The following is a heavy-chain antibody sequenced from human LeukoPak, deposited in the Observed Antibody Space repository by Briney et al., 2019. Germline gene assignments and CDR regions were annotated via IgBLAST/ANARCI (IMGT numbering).Heavy chain of an antibody. D-gene: IGHD6-13*01. V-gene: IGHV4-59*01. Sequence: SETLSLTCTVSGGSISGYYWSWLRQSPGKGLEWIGYIYYSGSTNYNPSLKSRVTISVETSKNEFSLKLRSVTAADTAVYYCARVTGYRIEDYFDYWGQGTLVTVSS. CDR2: IYYSGST. CDR1: GGSISGYY. J-gene: IGHJ4*02. CDR3: ARVTGYRIEDYFDY.